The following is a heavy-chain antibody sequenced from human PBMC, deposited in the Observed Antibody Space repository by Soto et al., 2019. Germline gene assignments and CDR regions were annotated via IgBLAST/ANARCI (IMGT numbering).Heavy chain of an antibody. V-gene: IGHV1-69*01. Sequence: QVQLVQSGAEVKKPGSSVKVSCKASGGTFSSFAINWVRQAPGQGPQWMGGIMPIVGTPNYAQRFQGRVTIITDEVTSTAYMELTSLTVEDTAVYYCAPGNAMDVWGQGTTVTVSS. J-gene: IGHJ6*02. CDR1: GGTFSSFA. D-gene: IGHD3-10*01. CDR2: IMPIVGTP. CDR3: APGNAMDV.